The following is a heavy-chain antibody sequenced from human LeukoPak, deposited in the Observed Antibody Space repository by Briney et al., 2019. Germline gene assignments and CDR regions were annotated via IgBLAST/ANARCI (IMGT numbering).Heavy chain of an antibody. V-gene: IGHV3-30*18. D-gene: IGHD4-17*01. CDR1: GFTFSSYG. CDR3: AKVRTAAVTMIYYFDY. Sequence: GGSLRLSCAASGFTFSSYGMHWVRQAPGKGLEWVAVISYDGSNKYYADSVKGRFTISRDNSKNTLYLQMNSLRAEDTAVYYCAKVRTAAVTMIYYFDYWGQGTLVTVSS. CDR2: ISYDGSNK. J-gene: IGHJ4*02.